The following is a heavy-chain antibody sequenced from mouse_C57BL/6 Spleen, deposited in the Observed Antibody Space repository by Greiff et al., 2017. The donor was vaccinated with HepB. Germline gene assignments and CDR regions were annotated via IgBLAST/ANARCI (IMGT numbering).Heavy chain of an antibody. J-gene: IGHJ4*01. Sequence: VQLQQSGPVLVKPGASVKMSCKASGYTFTDYYMNWVKQSHGKSLEWIGVINPYNGGTSYNQKFKGKATLTVYKSSSTAYMELNSLTSEDSAVYYCARRNYYDYDDYAMDYWGQGTSVTVSS. CDR1: GYTFTDYY. CDR3: ARRNYYDYDDYAMDY. D-gene: IGHD2-4*01. CDR2: INPYNGGT. V-gene: IGHV1-19*01.